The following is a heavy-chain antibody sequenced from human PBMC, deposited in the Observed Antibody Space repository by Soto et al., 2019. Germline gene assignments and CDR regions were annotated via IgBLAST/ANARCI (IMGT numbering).Heavy chain of an antibody. J-gene: IGHJ6*02. V-gene: IGHV1-18*01. CDR2: ISAYSGDT. D-gene: IGHD6-6*01. CDR3: ARDRGAAARLRGAYYSYGLDV. CDR1: GYTFSSYG. Sequence: QVQLVQSGVEVEKPGASLKVSCNASGYTFSSYGISWVRQAPGQGLEWMGWISAYSGDTNYARNFQGRLTMTTDTSTSTAYMEMRSLRSDDTAVYYCARDRGAAARLRGAYYSYGLDVWGQGTTVTVSS.